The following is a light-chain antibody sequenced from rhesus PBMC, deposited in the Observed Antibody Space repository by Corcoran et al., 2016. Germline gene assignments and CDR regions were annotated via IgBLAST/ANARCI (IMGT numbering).Light chain of an antibody. CDR2: SES. CDR1: QNIYSN. CDR3: QHYYDNPPFT. V-gene: IGKV1S12*01. Sequence: DIQMTQSPSALSASVGDRVTISCRASQNIYSNLAWYQQKPGKAPKLLIYSESRLQTGIPSRFSGSGSGTDVTLTISSLQPEDSAAYYCQHYYDNPPFTCGPGTKLDIK. J-gene: IGKJ3*01.